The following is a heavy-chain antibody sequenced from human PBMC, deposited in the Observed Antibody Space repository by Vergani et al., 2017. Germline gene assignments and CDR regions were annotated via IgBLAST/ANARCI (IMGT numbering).Heavy chain of an antibody. J-gene: IGHJ3*02. CDR1: GDSIFSGNYY. D-gene: IGHD1-1*01. Sequence: QVQLQESGPGLMKPSQTLSLTCTVSGDSIFSGNYYWSWIRQPAESELEWIGRIYTTGSTNYNPSLESRVTMSLDSSRNRFSLSLSSVTAADTAIYFCARGSTHWKQGAFDIWGQGTLVTVSS. CDR3: ARGSTHWKQGAFDI. V-gene: IGHV4-61*02. CDR2: IYTTGST.